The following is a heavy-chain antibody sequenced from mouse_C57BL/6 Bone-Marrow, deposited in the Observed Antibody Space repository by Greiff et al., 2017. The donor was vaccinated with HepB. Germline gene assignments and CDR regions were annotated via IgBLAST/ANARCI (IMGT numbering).Heavy chain of an antibody. D-gene: IGHD2-10*02. J-gene: IGHJ3*01. V-gene: IGHV5-6*01. CDR3: ARHRGSRYGNYRFAY. CDR1: GFTFSSYG. CDR2: ISSGGSYT. Sequence: VQLKESGGDLVKPGGSLKLSCAASGFTFSSYGMSWVRQTPDKRLEWVATISSGGSYTYYPDSVKGRFTISRDNAKNTLYLQMSSLKSEDTAMYYCARHRGSRYGNYRFAYWGQGTLVTVSA.